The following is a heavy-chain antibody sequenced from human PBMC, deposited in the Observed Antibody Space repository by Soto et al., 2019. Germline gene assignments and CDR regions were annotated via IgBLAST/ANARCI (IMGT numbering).Heavy chain of an antibody. CDR2: IYPTDSDT. Sequence: PGESLKISCEGSGYIFINYWIAWVRQMPGKGLEWMGIIYPTDSDTRYSPSFQGQVTISADKSITTAYLQWSSLRASDTAVYYCARSGYSSHGMDVWGQGTTVTVSS. D-gene: IGHD5-12*01. V-gene: IGHV5-51*01. CDR3: ARSGYSSHGMDV. CDR1: GYIFINYW. J-gene: IGHJ6*02.